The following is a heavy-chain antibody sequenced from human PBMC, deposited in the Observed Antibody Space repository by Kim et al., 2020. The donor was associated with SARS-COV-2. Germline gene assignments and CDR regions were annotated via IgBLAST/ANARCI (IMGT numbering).Heavy chain of an antibody. D-gene: IGHD3-10*01. Sequence: GGSLRLSCAASGFTFSSYAMSWVRQAPGKGLEWVSAISGSGGSTYYADSVKGRFTISRDNSKNTLYLQMNSLRAEDTAVYYCASLWGGALLWFGELFREYYYYGMDVWGQGTTVTVSS. CDR2: ISGSGGST. CDR1: GFTFSSYA. V-gene: IGHV3-23*01. CDR3: ASLWGGALLWFGELFREYYYYGMDV. J-gene: IGHJ6*02.